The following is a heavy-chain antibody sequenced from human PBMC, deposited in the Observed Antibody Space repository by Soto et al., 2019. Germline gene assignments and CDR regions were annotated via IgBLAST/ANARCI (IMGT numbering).Heavy chain of an antibody. CDR2: IITIFGTA. Sequence: QVQMVQSGAAVKKPGSSVKVSCKASGGTFSSYAISWVRHSPGQGLEWMGGIITIFGTANYAQKFQGRVTLIADESTSTAYMELSSLRSEETAVYYCASARSISGAYRDYWGQGSLATAYS. J-gene: IGHJ4*02. CDR1: GGTFSSYA. D-gene: IGHD1-20*01. CDR3: ASARSISGAYRDY. V-gene: IGHV1-69*01.